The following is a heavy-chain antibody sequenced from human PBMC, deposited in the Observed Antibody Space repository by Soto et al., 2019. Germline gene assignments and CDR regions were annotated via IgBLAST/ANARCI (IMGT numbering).Heavy chain of an antibody. CDR2: IYPGDSDT. Sequence: GESLKISCKGSGFRFTDYWIGWVRQMPGKGLEWMGLIYPGDSDTRYSRSFRGQVTISADKSTSTAYLQWSSLKASDTATYYCARRGQTSLYYYYGMDVWGQGTTVTVSS. D-gene: IGHD2-2*01. CDR1: GFRFTDYW. CDR3: ARRGQTSLYYYYGMDV. J-gene: IGHJ6*02. V-gene: IGHV5-51*01.